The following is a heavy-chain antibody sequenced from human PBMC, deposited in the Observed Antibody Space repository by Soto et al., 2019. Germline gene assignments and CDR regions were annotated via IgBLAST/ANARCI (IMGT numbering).Heavy chain of an antibody. CDR1: GGSISSFY. Sequence: SETLSLTCIVSGGSISSFYWTWIRQPPGKGLEWIGHVHNSGSPYNNPSLKSRVTISADTSMNQFSLALTSVTAADTAVYYCASSTGAGSYGYFDFWGRGILVTVSS. D-gene: IGHD5-18*01. V-gene: IGHV4-59*04. CDR2: VHNSGSP. CDR3: ASSTGAGSYGYFDF. J-gene: IGHJ4*01.